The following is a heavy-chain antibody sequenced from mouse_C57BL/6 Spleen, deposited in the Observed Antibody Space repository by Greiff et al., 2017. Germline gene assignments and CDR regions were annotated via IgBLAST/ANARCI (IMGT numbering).Heavy chain of an antibody. Sequence: VQLQQPGAELMKPGASVKLSCKATGYTFTGYWLEWVKQRPGHGLEWIGELLPGRGSTNYNEQFKGKATFTADTSSNTAYMQLSSLTTEDSASENGARSNYYASSYENYWGQGTTLTVSS. CDR2: LLPGRGST. J-gene: IGHJ2*01. D-gene: IGHD1-1*01. CDR3: ARSNYYASSYENY. V-gene: IGHV1-9*01. CDR1: GYTFTGYW.